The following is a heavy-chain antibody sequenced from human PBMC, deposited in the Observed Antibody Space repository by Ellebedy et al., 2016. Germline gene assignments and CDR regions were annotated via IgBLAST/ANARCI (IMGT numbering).Heavy chain of an antibody. CDR1: GFSFSAYA. CDR3: ARGVGGTSLNWFDP. D-gene: IGHD3-16*01. V-gene: IGHV3-23*01. Sequence: GESLKISXEASGFSFSAYAMNWVRQSPGKGLEWVSGFSGSGGSTYYADSVRGRFTISRDNAKNSLYLQMNSLRAEDTAVYYCARGVGGTSLNWFDPWGQGTLVTVSS. CDR2: FSGSGGST. J-gene: IGHJ5*02.